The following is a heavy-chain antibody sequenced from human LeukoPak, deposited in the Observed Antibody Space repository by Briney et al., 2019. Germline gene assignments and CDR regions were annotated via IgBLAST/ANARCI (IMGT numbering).Heavy chain of an antibody. J-gene: IGHJ3*02. V-gene: IGHV1-69*04. D-gene: IGHD2-21*02. CDR2: IIPILGIA. CDR3: ASQKHCGGDCYLQPEYDAFDI. Sequence: SVKVSCKASGGTFSSYAISWVRQAPGQGLEWMGRIIPILGIANYAQKFQGRVTITADKSTSTAYMELSSLRSEDTAVYYCASQKHCGGDCYLQPEYDAFDIWGQGTMVTVSS. CDR1: GGTFSSYA.